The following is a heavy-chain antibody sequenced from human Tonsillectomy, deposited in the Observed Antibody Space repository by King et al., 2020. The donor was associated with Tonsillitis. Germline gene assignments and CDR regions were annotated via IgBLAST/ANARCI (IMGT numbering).Heavy chain of an antibody. V-gene: IGHV1-18*01. CDR2: ISAYNGNT. D-gene: IGHD3-22*01. CDR1: GYTFIHYG. J-gene: IGHJ4*02. Sequence: VQLVQSGAEVKKPGASVKVSCQASGYTFIHYGISWVRQAPGQGLEWMGWISAYNGNTNFVQKLQGRVTMTTDTPASTAYMELRSLRSDDTAVYYCARDNPYYYDSSGYHYFDLWGQGTLVTVPS. CDR3: ARDNPYYYDSSGYHYFDL.